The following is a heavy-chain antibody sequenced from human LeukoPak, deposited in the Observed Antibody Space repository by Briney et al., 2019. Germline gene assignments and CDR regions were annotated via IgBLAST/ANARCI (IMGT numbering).Heavy chain of an antibody. Sequence: SQTLSLTCAISGDSVSSNSAAWNWIRQSPSRGLEWLGRTYYRSKWYNDYAVSVKSRITINPDTSKNQFSLQLNSVTPEDTAVYYCAREGWYSSSSTVYIGFDCWGQGTLVTVSS. CDR2: TYYRSKWYN. D-gene: IGHD6-6*01. CDR3: AREGWYSSSSTVYIGFDC. J-gene: IGHJ4*02. CDR1: GDSVSSNSAA. V-gene: IGHV6-1*01.